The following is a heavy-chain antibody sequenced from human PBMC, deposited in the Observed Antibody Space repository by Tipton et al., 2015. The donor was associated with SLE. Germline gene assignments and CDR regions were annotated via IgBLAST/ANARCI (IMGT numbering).Heavy chain of an antibody. CDR1: GYTFTNYD. CDR3: AREAADMASDY. J-gene: IGHJ4*02. CDR2: MNPNSGYT. Sequence: QVQLVQSGAEEKKPGASVKVSCKASGYTFTNYDINWVRQATGQGLEWMGWMNPNSGYTGYAQKFQGRFTMTRNTSISTAYMELSSLKSEDTVVYYCAREAADMASDYWGQGTLVPVSS. V-gene: IGHV1-8*01. D-gene: IGHD6-25*01.